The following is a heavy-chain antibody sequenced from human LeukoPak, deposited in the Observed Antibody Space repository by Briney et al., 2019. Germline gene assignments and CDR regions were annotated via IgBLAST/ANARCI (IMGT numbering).Heavy chain of an antibody. CDR2: IIPIFGTA. V-gene: IGHV1-69*05. D-gene: IGHD3-16*02. Sequence: SVKVSCKASGGAFSSYAISWVRQAPGQGLEWMGGIIPIFGTANYAQKFQGRVTITTDESTSTAYMELSSLRSEDTAVYYCARDNMITFGGVIPWFDPWGQGTLVTVSS. CDR1: GGAFSSYA. CDR3: ARDNMITFGGVIPWFDP. J-gene: IGHJ5*02.